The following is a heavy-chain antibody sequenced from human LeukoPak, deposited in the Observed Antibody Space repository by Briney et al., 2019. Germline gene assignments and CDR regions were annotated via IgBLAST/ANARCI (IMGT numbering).Heavy chain of an antibody. CDR1: GFTFDDYA. Sequence: GGSLRLSCAASGFTFDDYAMHWVRQAPGKGLEWVSGISWNSGSIGYADSVKGRFTISRDNAKNSLYLQMNSLRAEDTALYYCAKDIATGNRLHYFDYWGQGTLVTVSS. CDR3: AKDIATGNRLHYFDY. J-gene: IGHJ4*02. CDR2: ISWNSGSI. V-gene: IGHV3-9*01. D-gene: IGHD1-14*01.